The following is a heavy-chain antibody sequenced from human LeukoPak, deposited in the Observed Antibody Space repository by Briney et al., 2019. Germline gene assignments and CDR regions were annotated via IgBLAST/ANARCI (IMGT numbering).Heavy chain of an antibody. CDR3: ARCDDETSSIPNWFDP. CDR2: MKPNSADT. D-gene: IGHD2-2*02. V-gene: IGHV1-8*03. CDR1: GYTFTNYD. Sequence: GASLKVSSKASGYTFTNYDINWVRQAPGQGLEWMGWMKPNSADTGYAQKFQGRATFTRDTFTSTAYMELSGLTSEDTAVYYWARCDDETSSIPNWFDPWGQGTLVTVSS. J-gene: IGHJ5*02.